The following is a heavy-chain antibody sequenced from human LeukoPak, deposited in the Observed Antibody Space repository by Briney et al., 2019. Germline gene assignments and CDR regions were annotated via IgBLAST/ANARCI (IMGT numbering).Heavy chain of an antibody. CDR1: GGSISSGGYY. J-gene: IGHJ5*02. D-gene: IGHD3-3*01. CDR3: ARGLYDFWSGYSNLFDP. V-gene: IGHV4-31*03. CDR2: IYYSGST. Sequence: PSETLSLTCTVSGGSISSGGYYWSWIRQHPGKGLEWIGYIYYSGSTYYNPSLKSRVTISVDTSKNQFSLKLSSVTAADTAVYYCARGLYDFWSGYSNLFDPWGQGTLVTVSS.